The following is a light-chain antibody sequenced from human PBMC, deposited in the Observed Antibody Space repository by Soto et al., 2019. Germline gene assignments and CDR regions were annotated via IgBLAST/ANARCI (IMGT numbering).Light chain of an antibody. CDR2: KAS. V-gene: IGKV1-5*03. CDR3: QHYKSYSEA. Sequence: QITQSPSTLSGSVGDRVTITCRASQTISSWLAWYQQKPGKAPRLLIYKASTLKSGVPSRFRGSGSGTEFTITISSLKPDDFETYYCQHYKSYSEAFGQGTKVDIK. CDR1: QTISSW. J-gene: IGKJ1*01.